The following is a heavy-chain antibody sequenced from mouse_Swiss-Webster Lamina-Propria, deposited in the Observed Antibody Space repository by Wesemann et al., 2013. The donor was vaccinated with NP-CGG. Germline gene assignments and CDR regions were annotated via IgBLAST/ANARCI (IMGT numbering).Heavy chain of an antibody. J-gene: IGHJ3*01. CDR3: TRPQLGRFAY. Sequence: EGNGAIYPGNSDTSYNQKFKGKAKLTAVTSASTAYMELSSLTNEDSAVYYCTRPQLGRFAYWGQGTLVTVSA. CDR2: IYPGNSDT. V-gene: IGHV1-5*01. D-gene: IGHD4-1*02.